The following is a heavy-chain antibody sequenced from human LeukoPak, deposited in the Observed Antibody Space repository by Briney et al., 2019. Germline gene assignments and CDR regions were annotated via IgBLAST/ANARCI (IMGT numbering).Heavy chain of an antibody. V-gene: IGHV3-74*01. Sequence: GGSLRLSCAAPGFTFSSYAMSWVRQAPGKGLVWVSRIHSDGSSTNYADSVKGRFTISRDNAKNTLYLQMNSLRPEDTAVYFCARGGSTYCDYWGQGTLVTVSS. J-gene: IGHJ4*02. D-gene: IGHD6-13*01. CDR1: GFTFSSYA. CDR3: ARGGSTYCDY. CDR2: IHSDGSST.